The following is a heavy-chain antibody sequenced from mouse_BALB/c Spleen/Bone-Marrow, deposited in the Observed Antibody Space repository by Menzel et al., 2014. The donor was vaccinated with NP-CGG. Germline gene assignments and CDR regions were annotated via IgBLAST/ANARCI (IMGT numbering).Heavy chain of an antibody. CDR2: IWGVGTT. J-gene: IGHJ3*01. Sequence: QVQLKESGPGLVAPSQSLSITCTVSGFSLTDYGVSWIRQPPGKGLEWLGVIWGVGTTYYNSALKSRLSISKDNSKSQVYLKMNSLQTDDTAIYYCAKIYYDFDGFAHWGQGTPVTVSA. CDR1: GFSLTDYG. CDR3: AKIYYDFDGFAH. V-gene: IGHV2-6-5*01. D-gene: IGHD2-4*01.